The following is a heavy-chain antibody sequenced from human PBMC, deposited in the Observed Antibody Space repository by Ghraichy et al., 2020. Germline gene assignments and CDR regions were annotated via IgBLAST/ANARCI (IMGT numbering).Heavy chain of an antibody. CDR1: GLIFSSYA. D-gene: IGHD2-15*01. CDR3: AKEDAVSAVPDH. V-gene: IGHV3-23*01. J-gene: IGHJ4*02. Sequence: GGSLRLSCAASGLIFSSYAMTWVRQAPGKGLEWVSAIAGSGGNTYYADFAEGRFTISRDNSRNTLYLQMNSLRADDTAVYYCAKEDAVSAVPDHWGQGTLVTVSS. CDR2: IAGSGGNT.